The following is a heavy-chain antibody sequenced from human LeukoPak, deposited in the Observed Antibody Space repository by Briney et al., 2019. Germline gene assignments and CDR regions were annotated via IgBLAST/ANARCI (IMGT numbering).Heavy chain of an antibody. D-gene: IGHD5-12*01. V-gene: IGHV3-21*01. CDR3: AASGYDYDYYYYMGV. Sequence: PGGSLRLSCEASGFILSRYSMNWVRQAPGKGLEWVSSVSTSSSYIYYADSVKGRFTISRDNAKNSLYLQMNSLRAEDTAVYYCAASGYDYDYYYYMGVWGKGTTVTISS. CDR2: VSTSSSYI. CDR1: GFILSRYS. J-gene: IGHJ6*03.